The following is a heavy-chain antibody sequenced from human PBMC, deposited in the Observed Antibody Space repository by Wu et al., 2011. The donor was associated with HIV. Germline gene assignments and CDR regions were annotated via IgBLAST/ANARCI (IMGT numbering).Heavy chain of an antibody. CDR2: IIPIFGSA. Sequence: QVQLVQSGAEVKKPGSSVKVSCKASGGTFSSYAINWVRQAPGQGLEWMGRIIPIFGSANYAQKFQGRVTITADESTSTVYMELSSLRSEDTAVYYCARGGPYSSSSGGVXHWGQGTLVTVSS. V-gene: IGHV1-69*15. D-gene: IGHD6-6*01. CDR3: ARGGPYSSSSGGVXH. CDR1: GGTFSSYA. J-gene: IGHJ4*02.